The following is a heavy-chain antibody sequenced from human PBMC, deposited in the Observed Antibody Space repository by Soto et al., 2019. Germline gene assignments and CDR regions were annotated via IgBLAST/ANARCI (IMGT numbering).Heavy chain of an antibody. CDR2: ISGSVGST. J-gene: IGHJ6*02. CDR1: GFSFSRYA. D-gene: IGHD2-21*01. Sequence: GGSLRLASAASGFSFSRYAMSWVRHAPEKGLEWVSAISGSVGSTYYADSVKGRFTISRDNSKNTPYLQMNSLRAEDTAVYYCATDSQEDYYHYVMDVWGQGTTFSVSS. CDR3: ATDSQEDYYHYVMDV. V-gene: IGHV3-23*01.